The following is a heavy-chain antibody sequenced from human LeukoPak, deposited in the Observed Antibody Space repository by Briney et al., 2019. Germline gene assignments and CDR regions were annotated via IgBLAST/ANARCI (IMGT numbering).Heavy chain of an antibody. J-gene: IGHJ4*02. CDR2: IVVGSGNT. V-gene: IGHV1-58*02. CDR3: AAAYYYDSSGPLDY. CDR1: GFTSTSSA. Sequence: ASVKVSCKASGFTSTSSAMQWVRQARGQRLEWIGWIVVGSGNTNYAQKFQERVTITRDMSTSTAYMELSSLRSEDTAVYYCAAAYYYDSSGPLDYWGQGTLVTVSS. D-gene: IGHD3-22*01.